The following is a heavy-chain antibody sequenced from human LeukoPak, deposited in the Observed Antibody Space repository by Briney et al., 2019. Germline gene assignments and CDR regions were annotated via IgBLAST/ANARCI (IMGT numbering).Heavy chain of an antibody. CDR2: INHSGNT. CDR3: VTEPGYCTGGRCYGGWFDP. Sequence: PSETLSLTCTVSGGSISSFYWSWIRQPPGKGLEWIGEINHSGNTNYNPSLKSRVTISVDTSKNQFSLKLSSVAAADRAMYYCVTEPGYCTGGRCYGGWFDPWGQGTLVTVSS. CDR1: GGSISSFY. V-gene: IGHV4-34*01. D-gene: IGHD2-15*01. J-gene: IGHJ5*02.